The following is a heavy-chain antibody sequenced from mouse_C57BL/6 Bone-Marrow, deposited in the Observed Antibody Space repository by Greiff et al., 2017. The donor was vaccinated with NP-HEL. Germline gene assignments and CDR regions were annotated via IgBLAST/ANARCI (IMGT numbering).Heavy chain of an antibody. J-gene: IGHJ1*03. CDR2: IYPGGGYT. D-gene: IGHD2-4*01. CDR1: GYTFTNYW. CDR3: ARDGGLRWYFDV. V-gene: IGHV1-63*01. Sequence: QVQLQQSGAELVRPGPSVKMSCKASGYTFTNYWIGWAKQRPGHGLEWIGDIYPGGGYTNYNEKFKGKATLTADKSSSTAYMQFSSLTSEDSASYYCARDGGLRWYFDVWGTGTTVTVSS.